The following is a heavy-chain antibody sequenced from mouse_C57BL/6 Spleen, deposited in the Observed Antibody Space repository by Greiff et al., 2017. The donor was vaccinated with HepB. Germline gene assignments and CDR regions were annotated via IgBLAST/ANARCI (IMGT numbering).Heavy chain of an antibody. CDR1: GYTFTDYN. CDR2: INPNNGGT. D-gene: IGHD1-1*01. V-gene: IGHV1-22*01. CDR3: ARYYGSSYFDY. Sequence: EVMLVESGPELVKPGASVKMSCKASGYTFTDYNMHWVKQSHGKSLEWIGYINPNNGGTSYNQKFKGKATLTVNKSSSTAYMELRSLTSEDSAVYYCARYYGSSYFDYWGQGTTLTVSS. J-gene: IGHJ2*01.